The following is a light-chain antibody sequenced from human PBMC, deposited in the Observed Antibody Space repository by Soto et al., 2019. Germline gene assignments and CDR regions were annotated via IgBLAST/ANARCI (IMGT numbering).Light chain of an antibody. V-gene: IGKV1-5*03. CDR1: QSISSW. CDR2: KAS. J-gene: IGKJ4*01. CDR3: QQYNSYPLT. Sequence: DIQMTQSPSTLYASVRDRVTITCRASQSISSWLAWYQQKPGKAPKLLIYKASSLESGVPSRFSGSGSGTEFTLTISSLQPDDFATYYCQQYNSYPLTFGGGTKVDIK.